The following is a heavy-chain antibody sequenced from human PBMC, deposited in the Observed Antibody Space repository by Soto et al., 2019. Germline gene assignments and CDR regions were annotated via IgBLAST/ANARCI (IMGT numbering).Heavy chain of an antibody. CDR1: GGSISSDY. J-gene: IGHJ4*02. D-gene: IGHD6-6*01. Sequence: PSETLSLTCTVSGGSISSDYWSWVRQPPGKGLEWIGYIYFSGSTNYNPSLESRVTISLDASKTQSSLKLRSLTTADTAVYYCARVGGVAARTFAYWGQGTLVTVSS. CDR2: IYFSGST. CDR3: ARVGGVAARTFAY. V-gene: IGHV4-59*01.